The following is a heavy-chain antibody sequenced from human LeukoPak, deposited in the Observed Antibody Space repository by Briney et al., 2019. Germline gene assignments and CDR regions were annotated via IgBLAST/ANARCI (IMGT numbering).Heavy chain of an antibody. CDR2: ISGSGGST. Sequence: PGGSLRLSCAASGFTFTTYAMSWVRQAPGEGLQWVSAISGSGGSTYYADSVKGRCTISRDNSKNTLYLQMNSLRVEDTAVYYCARGLFLSGYLDAFDIWGQGTVVTVSS. J-gene: IGHJ3*02. CDR3: ARGLFLSGYLDAFDI. CDR1: GFTFTTYA. V-gene: IGHV3-23*01. D-gene: IGHD3-22*01.